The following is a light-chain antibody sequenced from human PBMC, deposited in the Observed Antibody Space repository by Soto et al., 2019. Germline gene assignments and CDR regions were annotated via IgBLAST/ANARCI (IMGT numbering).Light chain of an antibody. V-gene: IGLV2-14*01. CDR3: SSYTSSSTLVV. CDR1: SIDVGRYNY. J-gene: IGLJ2*01. CDR2: DVS. Sequence: QSALTQPASVSGSPGQSITISCTGTSIDVGRYNYVSWYQQHPGKAPKLMIYDVSNRPSGVSNRFSGSKSGNTASLTISGLQAEDEADYYCSSYTSSSTLVVFGGGTKLTVL.